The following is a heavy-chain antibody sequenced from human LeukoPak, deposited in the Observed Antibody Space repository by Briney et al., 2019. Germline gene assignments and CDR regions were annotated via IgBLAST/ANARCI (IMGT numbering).Heavy chain of an antibody. J-gene: IGHJ4*02. Sequence: GGSLRLSCAASGFTFSSYSMNWVRQAPGKGLEWVSSISSSSSYIYYADSVKGRFTISRDNAKNSLYLQMNSLRAEDTAVYYCARDFGDGSGSYRYWGQGTLVTVSS. V-gene: IGHV3-21*01. CDR2: ISSSSSYI. CDR3: ARDFGDGSGSYRY. CDR1: GFTFSSYS. D-gene: IGHD3-10*01.